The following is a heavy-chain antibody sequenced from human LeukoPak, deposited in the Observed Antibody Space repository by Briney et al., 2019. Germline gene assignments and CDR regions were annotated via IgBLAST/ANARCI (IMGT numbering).Heavy chain of an antibody. V-gene: IGHV4-59*02. J-gene: IGHJ4*02. CDR1: GDSVSNFH. CDR2: LSYTGKA. Sequence: PPETLSLTCVVSGDSVSNFHWNWLRQVPGKGLEWIACLSYTGKADYNPSLASRVTISLDTSKNQGFSLKLKSVTAADTAVYYCSEGYFEPFDHWGQGILVTVSS. CDR3: SEGYFEPFDH. D-gene: IGHD2/OR15-2a*01.